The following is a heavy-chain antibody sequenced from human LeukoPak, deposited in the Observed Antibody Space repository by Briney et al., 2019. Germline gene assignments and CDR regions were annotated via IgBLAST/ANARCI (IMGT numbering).Heavy chain of an antibody. CDR3: ARASVVPAASYYYYMDV. D-gene: IGHD2-2*01. Sequence: SVKVSCKASGGTFSSYAISWVRQAPGQGLEWMGGIIPIFGTANYAQKFQGRVTITTDESTSTAYMELSSLRSEDTAVYYYARASVVPAASYYYYMDVWGKGTTVTVSS. J-gene: IGHJ6*03. CDR1: GGTFSSYA. CDR2: IIPIFGTA. V-gene: IGHV1-69*05.